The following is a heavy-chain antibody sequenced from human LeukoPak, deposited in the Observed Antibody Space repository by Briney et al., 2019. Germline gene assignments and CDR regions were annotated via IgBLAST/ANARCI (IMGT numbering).Heavy chain of an antibody. CDR2: ISGSGDNT. CDR1: GFTLSSYA. D-gene: IGHD1-26*01. V-gene: IGHV3-23*01. J-gene: IGHJ4*02. Sequence: GGSLRLSCAASGFTLSSYAMSWVRQAPGKGLEWVSGISGSGDNTYYADSVEGRFTFSRDNSKNTLYLQMNSLRAEDTAVYYCGRDLGGRSGYWGQGTLVTVSS. CDR3: GRDLGGRSGY.